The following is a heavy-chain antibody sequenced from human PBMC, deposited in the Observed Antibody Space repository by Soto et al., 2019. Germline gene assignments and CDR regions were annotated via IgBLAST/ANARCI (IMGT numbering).Heavy chain of an antibody. Sequence: SETLSLTCTVSGGSISSSSYYWGWIRQPPGKGLEWIGSIYYSGSTYYNPSLKSRVTISVDTSKNQFSLKLSSVTAADTAVYYCARHPTYYDILTGYYTLDYWGQGTLVTVSS. CDR1: GGSISSSSYY. J-gene: IGHJ4*02. CDR3: ARHPTYYDILTGYYTLDY. D-gene: IGHD3-9*01. V-gene: IGHV4-39*01. CDR2: IYYSGST.